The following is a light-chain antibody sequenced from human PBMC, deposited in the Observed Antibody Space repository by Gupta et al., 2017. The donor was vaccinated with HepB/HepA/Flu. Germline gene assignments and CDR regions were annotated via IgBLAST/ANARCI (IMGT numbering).Light chain of an antibody. CDR2: GAS. J-gene: IGKJ4*02. CDR1: QSVSSN. CDR3: QQYSNRPLT. V-gene: IGKV3-15*01. Sequence: IMTQSPPTVSVAPGARATLSCRASQSVSSNLAWYQQKPGQAPRLLMYGASTRATGFPARFSGSGSGTEFTLTISSLQSEDFAVYYCQQYSNRPLTFGRGTKVEIK.